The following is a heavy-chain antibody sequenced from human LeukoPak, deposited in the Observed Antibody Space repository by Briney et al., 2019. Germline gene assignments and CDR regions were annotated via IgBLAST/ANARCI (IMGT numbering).Heavy chain of an antibody. CDR2: FDPEDDET. Sequence: ASVKVSCKVSGYTLTELSMHWVRQAPGKGLEWMGGFDPEDDETIYAQKFQGRVTMTEDTSTDTAYMELSSLRSEDTAVYYCATEHRGRMEDSHLNWNDYYYYMDVWGKGTTVTVSS. D-gene: IGHD1-1*01. CDR1: GYTLTELS. CDR3: ATEHRGRMEDSHLNWNDYYYYMDV. J-gene: IGHJ6*03. V-gene: IGHV1-24*01.